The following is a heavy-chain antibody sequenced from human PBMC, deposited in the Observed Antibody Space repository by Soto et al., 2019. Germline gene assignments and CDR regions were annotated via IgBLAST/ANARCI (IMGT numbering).Heavy chain of an antibody. V-gene: IGHV3-30*18. D-gene: IGHD3-16*01. Sequence: GGSLRLSCAASGFTFRSYGMHWARQAPGRGLEWVAVISYDGSYKSYEDSVKGRFTISRGNYKNTLHPQMDSLRAEDTAVYYCAKNFIPLSPDLYFDSWGQGTLVTVSS. J-gene: IGHJ4*02. CDR2: ISYDGSYK. CDR3: AKNFIPLSPDLYFDS. CDR1: GFTFRSYG.